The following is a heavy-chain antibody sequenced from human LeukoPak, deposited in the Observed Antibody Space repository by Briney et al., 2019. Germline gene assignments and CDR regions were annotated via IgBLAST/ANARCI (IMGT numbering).Heavy chain of an antibody. J-gene: IGHJ4*02. Sequence: SVTVSCKASGGTFSSYAISWVRQAPGQGLEWMGRIIPILGIANYAQKFQGRVTITADKSTSTAYMELSSLRSEDTAVYYCARAYYYDSSGYYENFDYWGQGTLVTVSS. V-gene: IGHV1-69*04. CDR2: IIPILGIA. D-gene: IGHD3-22*01. CDR3: ARAYYYDSSGYYENFDY. CDR1: GGTFSSYA.